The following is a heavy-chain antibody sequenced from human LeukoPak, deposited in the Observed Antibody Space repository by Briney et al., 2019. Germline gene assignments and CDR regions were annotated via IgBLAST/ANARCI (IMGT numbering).Heavy chain of an antibody. CDR3: AKDLDGGATGIFDH. CDR2: ISYDGSKK. J-gene: IGHJ4*02. Sequence: PGGSLRLSCAASGFSFSSYAIDWIRQAPGKGLEWAAVISYDGSKKYYADSVKGRFTISRDNSKNTLYLQMNSLRAEDTAVYYCAKDLDGGATGIFDHWGQGTLVTVSS. CDR1: GFSFSSYA. V-gene: IGHV3-30*07. D-gene: IGHD4/OR15-4a*01.